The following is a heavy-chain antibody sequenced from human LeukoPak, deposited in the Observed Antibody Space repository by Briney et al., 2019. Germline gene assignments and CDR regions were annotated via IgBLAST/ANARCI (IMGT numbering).Heavy chain of an antibody. CDR1: GGSISSYY. CDR2: IYYSGST. V-gene: IGHV4-59*01. CDR3: ARAEDYYYYYMDV. Sequence: KASETLSLTCTVSGGSISSYYWSWIRQLPGKGLEWIGYIYYSGSTNYNPSLKSRVTISVDTSKNQFSLKLSSVTAADTAVYYCARAEDYYYYYMDVWGKGTTVTVSS. J-gene: IGHJ6*03.